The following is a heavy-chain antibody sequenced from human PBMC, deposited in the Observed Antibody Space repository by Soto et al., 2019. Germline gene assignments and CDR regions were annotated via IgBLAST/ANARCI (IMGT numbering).Heavy chain of an antibody. CDR2: ISSGGSTI. CDR1: GSTFSDYY. J-gene: IGHJ4*02. V-gene: IGHV3-11*01. D-gene: IGHD3-10*01. Sequence: QVQLVESGGGLVKPGGSLRLSCVVSGSTFSDYYMSWIRQAPGKGLEWLSYISSGGSTIYYADSVKGRFTISRDNVKNSLYLQTNSLRTGDTAVYYCAREWGGVHPFDSWGQGTPVTVPS. CDR3: AREWGGVHPFDS.